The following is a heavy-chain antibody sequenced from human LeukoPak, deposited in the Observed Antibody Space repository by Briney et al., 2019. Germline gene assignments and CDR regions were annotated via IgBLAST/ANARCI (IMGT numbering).Heavy chain of an antibody. J-gene: IGHJ4*02. CDR1: GFTFSRHG. Sequence: QPGRSLRLSCAPSGFTFSRHGMHWVRQAPGKGLEWVAIISNDGSRKYYAHSVEGRFTISRDNSKNTLYLQMDSLRAEDTAVYYCARDRAWSYFDYWGQGTLVTVSS. CDR3: ARDRAWSYFDY. D-gene: IGHD3-3*01. V-gene: IGHV3-30*03. CDR2: ISNDGSRK.